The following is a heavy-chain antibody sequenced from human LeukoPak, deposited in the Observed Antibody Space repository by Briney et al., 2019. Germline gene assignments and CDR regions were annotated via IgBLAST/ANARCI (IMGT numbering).Heavy chain of an antibody. V-gene: IGHV3-23*01. CDR1: GFTFSSYA. J-gene: IGHJ4*02. Sequence: GGSLRLSCAASGFTFSSYAMSWVRQAPGKGLEWVSAISGSGGSTYYADSVKGQFTISRDNSKNTLYLQMNSLRAEDTAVYYCAKGVVPATINYWGQGTLVTVSS. D-gene: IGHD2-2*01. CDR2: ISGSGGST. CDR3: AKGVVPATINY.